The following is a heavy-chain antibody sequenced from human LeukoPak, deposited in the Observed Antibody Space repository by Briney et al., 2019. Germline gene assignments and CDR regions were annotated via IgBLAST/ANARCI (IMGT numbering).Heavy chain of an antibody. V-gene: IGHV4-34*01. CDR3: ARTTVVTPSAFDI. CDR1: GGSFSGYY. CDR2: INHSGST. D-gene: IGHD4-23*01. Sequence: SETLSLTCAVYGGSFSGYYWSWIRQPSGKGLEWIGEINHSGSTNYNPSLKSRVTISVNTSKNQFSLKLSSVTAADTAVYYCARTTVVTPSAFDIWGQGTMVTVSS. J-gene: IGHJ3*02.